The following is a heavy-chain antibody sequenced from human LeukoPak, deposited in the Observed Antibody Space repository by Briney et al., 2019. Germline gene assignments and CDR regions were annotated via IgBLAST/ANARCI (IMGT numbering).Heavy chain of an antibody. CDR3: AKDRYSYGCADY. V-gene: IGHV3-23*01. Sequence: GGSLRLSCAASGITFNNYAMNWVRQAPGKGLEWVSTISAAGGRTYYADSVKGRFTISRDNSKNTLYLQMNNLRADDPAVYFCAKDRYSYGCADYWGQGTLVTVSS. CDR1: GITFNNYA. D-gene: IGHD5-18*01. CDR2: ISAAGGRT. J-gene: IGHJ4*02.